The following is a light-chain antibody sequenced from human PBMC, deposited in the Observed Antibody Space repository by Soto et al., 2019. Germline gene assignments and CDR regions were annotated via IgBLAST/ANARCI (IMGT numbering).Light chain of an antibody. V-gene: IGLV2-23*02. CDR1: SSDVGSYNL. CDR2: EVS. J-gene: IGLJ1*01. CDR3: CSYAGSSTFPYV. Sequence: QSALTQPASVSGSPGQSIPISCTGTSSDVGSYNLVSWYQHHPGKAPKLMIYEVSKRPSGVSNRFSGSKSGNTASLTISGLQAEDEADYYCCSYAGSSTFPYVFGTGTKLTVL.